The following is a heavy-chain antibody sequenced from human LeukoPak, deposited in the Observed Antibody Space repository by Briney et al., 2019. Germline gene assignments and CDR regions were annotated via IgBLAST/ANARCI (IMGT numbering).Heavy chain of an antibody. V-gene: IGHV1-2*02. CDR3: ARDPYYYDSSGYYGFDP. CDR2: INPNSGGT. CDR1: GYTFTGYY. J-gene: IGHJ5*02. D-gene: IGHD3-22*01. Sequence: ASVKVSCKASGYTFTGYYMHWVRQAHGQGLEWMGWINPNSGGTNYAQKFQGRVTMTRDTSISAAYMELSRLRSDDTAVYYCARDPYYYDSSGYYGFDPWGQGTLVTVSS.